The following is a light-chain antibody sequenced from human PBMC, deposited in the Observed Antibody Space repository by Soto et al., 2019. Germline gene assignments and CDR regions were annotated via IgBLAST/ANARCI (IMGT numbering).Light chain of an antibody. CDR2: DVS. Sequence: QSVLTQPASVSGSPGQSITISCTGTSRDDGGYNYVSWYQQHPGKATKLMIYDVSNRPSGVSNRFSGSKSGNTASLTIFVLQAEDEADYYCSSYTSSSTLDVFGTGTKVTVL. J-gene: IGLJ1*01. CDR3: SSYTSSSTLDV. V-gene: IGLV2-14*01. CDR1: SRDDGGYNY.